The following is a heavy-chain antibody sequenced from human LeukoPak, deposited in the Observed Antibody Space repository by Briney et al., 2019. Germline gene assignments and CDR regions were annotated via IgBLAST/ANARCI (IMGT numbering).Heavy chain of an antibody. CDR2: ISYDGSNK. D-gene: IGHD6-19*01. CDR3: ARAVAGGFDY. Sequence: GGSLRLSCAGSGLTFSRYTMHWVRQAPGKGLEWVAIISYDGSNKHYADSVKGRFTISRENAKNSLYLQMNSLRAGDTAVCYCARAVAGGFDYWGQGTLVTVSS. V-gene: IGHV3-30*14. CDR1: GLTFSRYT. J-gene: IGHJ4*02.